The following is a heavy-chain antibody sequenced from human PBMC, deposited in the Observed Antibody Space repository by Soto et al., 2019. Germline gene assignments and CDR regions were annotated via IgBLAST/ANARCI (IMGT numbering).Heavy chain of an antibody. CDR2: IYYSGST. V-gene: IGHV4-31*03. D-gene: IGHD2-2*01. Sequence: QVQLQESGPGLVKPSQTLSLTCTVSGGSISSGGYYWSWIRQHPGKGLEWIGYIYYSGSTYYNPSLKSRVTISVDTSKNQFSLKLSSVTAADTAVYYCARDGGLYCSSTSCSGDYYYGMDVWGQGTTVTVSS. CDR3: ARDGGLYCSSTSCSGDYYYGMDV. CDR1: GGSISSGGYY. J-gene: IGHJ6*02.